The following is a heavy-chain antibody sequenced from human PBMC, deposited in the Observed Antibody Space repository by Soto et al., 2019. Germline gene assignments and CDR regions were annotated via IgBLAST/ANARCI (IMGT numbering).Heavy chain of an antibody. CDR1: GFMFDNYA. CDR2: ISGIGHAT. Sequence: EMRLLESGGGSVSPGASARLSCLTSGFMFDNYAMSWVRQSPARGLEWVAAISGIGHATYYTQSVRGRFTISRDKSKKAVFLQMNNLRTEDTAIYYCARGRYFDASGGCANYWGLGTLVTVSP. J-gene: IGHJ4*02. V-gene: IGHV3-23*01. CDR3: ARGRYFDASGGCANY. D-gene: IGHD5-12*01.